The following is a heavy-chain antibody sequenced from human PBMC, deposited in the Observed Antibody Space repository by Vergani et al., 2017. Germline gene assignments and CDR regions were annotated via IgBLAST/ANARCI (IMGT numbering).Heavy chain of an antibody. D-gene: IGHD3-3*01. J-gene: IGHJ4*02. CDR2: IYYSGST. Sequence: QVQLQESGPGLVKPSETLSLTCTVAGGSISSYYWGWIRQPPGKGLEWIGSIYYSGSTYYNPSLKSRVTISVDTSKNQFSLKLSSVTAADTAVYYCARLLFGVMDYWGQGTLVTVSS. CDR3: ARLLFGVMDY. CDR1: GGSISSYY. V-gene: IGHV4-39*01.